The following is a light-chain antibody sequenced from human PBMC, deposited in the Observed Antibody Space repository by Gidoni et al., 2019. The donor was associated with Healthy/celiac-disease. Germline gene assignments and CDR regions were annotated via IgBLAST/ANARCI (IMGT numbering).Light chain of an antibody. J-gene: IGLJ3*02. CDR1: SSDGGGYNY. Sequence: QSSLTQPASVSGSPGQSITIPCTGTSSDGGGYNYVSWYTQHPGKAPKLMIYEVSNRPSGVSNRFSGSKSGNTASLTISGLQAEDEADYYCSSYTSSSTVFGGGTKLTVL. CDR3: SSYTSSSTV. V-gene: IGLV2-14*01. CDR2: EVS.